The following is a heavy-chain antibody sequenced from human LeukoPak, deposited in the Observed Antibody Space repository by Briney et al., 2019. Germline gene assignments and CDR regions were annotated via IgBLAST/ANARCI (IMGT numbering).Heavy chain of an antibody. V-gene: IGHV4-39*01. Sequence: SETLSLTCTVSGGSISSSSYYWGWIRQPPGKGLEWIGSIYYSGGTYYNPSLKSRVTISVDTSKNQFSLKLSSVTAADTAVYYCARHRGVYSSGWYSDFDYWGQGTLVTVSS. J-gene: IGHJ4*02. D-gene: IGHD6-19*01. CDR1: GGSISSSSYY. CDR3: ARHRGVYSSGWYSDFDY. CDR2: IYYSGGT.